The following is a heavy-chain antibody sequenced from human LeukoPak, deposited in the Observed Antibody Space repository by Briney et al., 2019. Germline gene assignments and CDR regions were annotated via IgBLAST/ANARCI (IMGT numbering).Heavy chain of an antibody. D-gene: IGHD2-15*01. CDR3: ARALQVDY. Sequence: GGSLRLSCAASGFTFSSYGMYWVRQAPGKGLEWVAFIRYDGSNKYYADSVKGRFTISRDNAKNSLYLQMNSLRAEDTAVYYCARALQVDYWGQGTLVTVSS. J-gene: IGHJ4*02. CDR1: GFTFSSYG. V-gene: IGHV3-30*02. CDR2: IRYDGSNK.